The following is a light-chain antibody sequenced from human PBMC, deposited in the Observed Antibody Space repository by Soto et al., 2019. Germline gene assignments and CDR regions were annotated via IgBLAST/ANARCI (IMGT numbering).Light chain of an antibody. V-gene: IGLV2-8*01. Sequence: QSALTQPPSASGSPGRSVTISCTGTSSDVGGYNYVSWFQQHPGKAPKLIIHEVNQRPSGVPDRFSGPKSGNTASLTVSGLQAEDEGTYYCSSYGGYNNVVFGTGTKVTVL. CDR1: SSDVGGYNY. J-gene: IGLJ1*01. CDR3: SSYGGYNNVV. CDR2: EVN.